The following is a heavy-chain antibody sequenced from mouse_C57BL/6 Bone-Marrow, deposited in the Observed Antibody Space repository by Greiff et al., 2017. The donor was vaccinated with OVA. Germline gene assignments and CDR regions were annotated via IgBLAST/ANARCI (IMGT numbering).Heavy chain of an antibody. CDR3: ARGPSYAMDY. CDR1: GYTFTSYW. CDR2: IYPSDSET. V-gene: IGHV1-61*01. J-gene: IGHJ4*01. Sequence: VQLQQPGAELVRPGSSVKLSCKASGYTFTSYWMDWVKQRPGQGLEWIGNIYPSDSETHYNQKFKDKATLTVDKSSSTAYMQLSSLTSEDSAVYYCARGPSYAMDYWGQGTSVTVSS.